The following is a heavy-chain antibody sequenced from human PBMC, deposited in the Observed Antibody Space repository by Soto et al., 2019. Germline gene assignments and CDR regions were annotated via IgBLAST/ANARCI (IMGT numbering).Heavy chain of an antibody. V-gene: IGHV3-30*18. Sequence: QVPLVESGGGVVQPGRSLRLSCAASGFIFSAHGIHWVRQAPGKGLEWVAVISYDGNNEHYADSVKGRFTISRDNSKNTLFLQMSSLGAEDTAVYYCAKDTYYHDTTGYYVFDYWGQGTLVTVSS. CDR2: ISYDGNNE. D-gene: IGHD3-22*01. CDR1: GFIFSAHG. J-gene: IGHJ4*02. CDR3: AKDTYYHDTTGYYVFDY.